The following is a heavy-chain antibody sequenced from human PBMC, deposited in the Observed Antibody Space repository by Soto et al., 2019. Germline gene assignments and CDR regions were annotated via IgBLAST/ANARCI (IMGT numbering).Heavy chain of an antibody. CDR1: SVSISYISNHY. CDR3: ATQGFGVLHGLVDV. D-gene: IGHD3-10*01. V-gene: IGHV4-61*05. Sequence: SDTLSLTCTVNSVSISYISNHYCSCIRQPPGKGLEWIGYISYSGYTSYNPSLKSRVIISVDTSKNQVSLNLASVTAADTAVYYCATQGFGVLHGLVDVWGQGTTVT. CDR2: ISYSGYT. J-gene: IGHJ6*02.